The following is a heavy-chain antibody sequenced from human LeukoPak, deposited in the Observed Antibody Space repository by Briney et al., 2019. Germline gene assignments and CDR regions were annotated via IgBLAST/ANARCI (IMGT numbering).Heavy chain of an antibody. J-gene: IGHJ5*02. CDR1: GGSISSSSYY. CDR2: IYYSGST. CDR3: ARHLELLWFGELLDWFDP. V-gene: IGHV4-39*01. D-gene: IGHD3-10*01. Sequence: SETLSLTCTVSGGSISSSSYYWGWIRQPPGKGLEWIGSIYYSGSTYYNPSLKSRVTISVDTSKNQFSLKLSSVTAADTDLFFCARHLELLWFGELLDWFDPWGQGTLVTVSS.